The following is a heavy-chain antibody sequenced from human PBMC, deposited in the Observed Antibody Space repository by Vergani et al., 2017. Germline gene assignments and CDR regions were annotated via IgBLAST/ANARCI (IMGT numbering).Heavy chain of an antibody. Sequence: QVQLVQSGAEVKKPGSSVKVSCKASGGTFSSYAISWVRQAPGQGLEWMGRFIPILGIANYAQKFQGRVTITADKSTSTAYMELSSLRSEDTAVYYCAGEWELLGWFDPWGQGTLVTVSS. J-gene: IGHJ5*02. CDR3: AGEWELLGWFDP. V-gene: IGHV1-69*04. CDR1: GGTFSSYA. CDR2: FIPILGIA. D-gene: IGHD1-26*01.